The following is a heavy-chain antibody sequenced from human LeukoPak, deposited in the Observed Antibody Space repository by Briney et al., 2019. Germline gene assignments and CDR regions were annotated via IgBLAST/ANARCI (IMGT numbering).Heavy chain of an antibody. CDR3: TREIRYFDWLTNYYYYYMDV. CDR1: GFTFGDYA. CDR2: IRSKAYGGTT. J-gene: IGHJ6*03. V-gene: IGHV3-49*04. D-gene: IGHD3-9*01. Sequence: GGSLRLSCTASGFTFGDYAMSWVRQAPGKGLEWVGFIRSKAYGGTTEYAASVKGRFTISRDDSKSIAYLQMNSLKTEDTAVYYCTREIRYFDWLTNYYYYYMDVWGKGTTVTISS.